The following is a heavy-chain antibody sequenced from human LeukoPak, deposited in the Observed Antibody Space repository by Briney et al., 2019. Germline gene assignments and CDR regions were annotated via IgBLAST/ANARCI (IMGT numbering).Heavy chain of an antibody. D-gene: IGHD2-21*02. CDR2: IWYDGSNK. CDR1: GFTFSSYG. V-gene: IGHV3-33*06. CDR3: AKVSGEDCGGDCYYFDY. Sequence: PGGSLRLSCAASGFTFSSYGMHWVRQAPSKGLEWVGVIWYDGSNKYYADSVKGRFTISRDNSKNTLYLQMNSLRAEDTAVYYCAKVSGEDCGGDCYYFDYWGQGTLVTVSS. J-gene: IGHJ4*02.